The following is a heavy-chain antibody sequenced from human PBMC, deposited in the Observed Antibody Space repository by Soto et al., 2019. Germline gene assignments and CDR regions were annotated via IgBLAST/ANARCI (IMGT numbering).Heavy chain of an antibody. V-gene: IGHV3-23*01. CDR3: AKGTEARDGKPNFYTYWAV. CDR2: ISGSGGGT. Sequence: GGSLRLSCAASGFTFSNYAMSWVRQAPGKGLEWVSVISGSGGGTYYVDSVRGRFSISRDNSKNTLHLQMNSLRAEDSAVYYCAKGTEARDGKPNFYTYWAVWGKGPTVPV. CDR1: GFTFSNYA. J-gene: IGHJ6*03. D-gene: IGHD2-8*02.